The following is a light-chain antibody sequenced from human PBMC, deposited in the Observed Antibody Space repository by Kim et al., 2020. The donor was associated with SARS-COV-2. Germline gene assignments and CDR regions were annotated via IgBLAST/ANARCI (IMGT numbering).Light chain of an antibody. V-gene: IGLV2-8*01. Sequence: QSVTISCTGTSSDGGGYNYVSWYQQYPGKAPKLMIYEVTKRPSGVPDRFSGSKSGNTASLTVSGLQAEDEADYYCSSYAGRNNFVVFGGGTQLTVL. CDR2: EVT. CDR1: SSDGGGYNY. CDR3: SSYAGRNNFVV. J-gene: IGLJ2*01.